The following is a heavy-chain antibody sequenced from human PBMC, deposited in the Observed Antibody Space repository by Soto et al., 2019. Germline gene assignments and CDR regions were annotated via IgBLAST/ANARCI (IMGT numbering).Heavy chain of an antibody. Sequence: EVQLVESGGGLVKPGGSLRLSCAASGFTFSSYSMNWVRQAPGKGLEWVSSISSGSDYIFYADSVKGRFTISRDNAKNSLFLQMNSQTAEDTAVYYCARSPVGDAFNVWGQGTVVTVSS. CDR2: ISSGSDYI. V-gene: IGHV3-21*01. CDR1: GFTFSSYS. J-gene: IGHJ3*01. CDR3: ARSPVGDAFNV.